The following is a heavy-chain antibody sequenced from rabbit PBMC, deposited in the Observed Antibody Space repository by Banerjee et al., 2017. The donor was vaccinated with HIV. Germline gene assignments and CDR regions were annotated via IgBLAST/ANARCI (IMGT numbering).Heavy chain of an antibody. D-gene: IGHD6-1*01. V-gene: IGHV1S40*01. CDR1: GFSFSSSYY. Sequence: QSLEESGGDLVKPGASLTLTCTASGFSFSSSYYMCWVRQAPGKGLEWIGCIATGSKGSNYHASWAKGRFTISKTSSTTVTLQMTGLTAADTATYFCARELPDTYGYGGDGYVDLWGPGTLVTVS. CDR2: IATGSKGSN. J-gene: IGHJ6*01. CDR3: ARELPDTYGYGGDGYVDL.